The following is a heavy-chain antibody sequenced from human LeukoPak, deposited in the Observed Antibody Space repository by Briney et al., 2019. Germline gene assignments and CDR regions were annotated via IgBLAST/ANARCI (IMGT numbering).Heavy chain of an antibody. V-gene: IGHV6-1*01. D-gene: IGHD6-25*01. CDR1: GDSVSRDGAA. CDR2: TYYRSKWHN. Sequence: SQTLSLTCAISGDSVSRDGAAWTWIRQSPSRGLEWLGRTYYRSKWHNEYAVSVRGRMAISPDTSKNQFSLHLSSVSPEDTAVYFCARDTLAAADSWGQGALVTVSS. J-gene: IGHJ1*01. CDR3: ARDTLAAADS.